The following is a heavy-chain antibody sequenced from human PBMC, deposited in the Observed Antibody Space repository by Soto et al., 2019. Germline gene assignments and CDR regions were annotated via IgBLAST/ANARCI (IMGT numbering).Heavy chain of an antibody. J-gene: IGHJ4*02. CDR3: VKDLNWQGH. V-gene: IGHV3-7*01. CDR1: GFSFSSVW. CDR2: IKYDGSEE. Sequence: PGGSLRLSCVVSGFSFSSVWMTWVRQAPGKGLECVANIKYDGSEEYYVDSVKGRFTISRDNAKNSLYLQMNSLRDEDSAVYYCVKDLNWQGHWGQGTLVTASS.